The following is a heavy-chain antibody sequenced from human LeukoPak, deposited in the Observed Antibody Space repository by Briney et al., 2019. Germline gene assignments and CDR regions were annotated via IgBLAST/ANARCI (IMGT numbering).Heavy chain of an antibody. CDR3: ARALHMDV. Sequence: GGSLRLSCAASGFTFSSYAMHWVRQAPGKGLEWVAVISYDGSNKYYADSVKGRFTISRDNAKNSLYLQMNSLRAEDTAVYYCARALHMDVWGKGTTVTISS. CDR1: GFTFSSYA. V-gene: IGHV3-30*04. J-gene: IGHJ6*03. CDR2: ISYDGSNK.